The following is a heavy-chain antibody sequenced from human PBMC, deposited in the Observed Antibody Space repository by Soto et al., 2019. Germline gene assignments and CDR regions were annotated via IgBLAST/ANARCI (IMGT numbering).Heavy chain of an antibody. J-gene: IGHJ6*02. Sequence: PSETLSLTCTVSGGSISSGDYYWSWIRQPPGKGLEWIGYIYYSGSTYYNPSLKSRVTISVDTSKNQFSLKLSSVTAADTAVYYCARAEYQLYYYYGMDVWGQGTTVTVS. CDR1: GGSISSGDYY. V-gene: IGHV4-30-4*01. CDR3: ARAEYQLYYYYGMDV. D-gene: IGHD2-2*01. CDR2: IYYSGST.